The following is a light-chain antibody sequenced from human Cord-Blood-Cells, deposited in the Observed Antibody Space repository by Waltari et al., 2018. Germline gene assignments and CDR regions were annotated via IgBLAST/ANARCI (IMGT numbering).Light chain of an antibody. CDR2: EGS. Sequence: QSALTQPASVSGSPGQSITISCTGTSSDVGRYNLVSWYQQHPGKAPKPMIYEGSKRPSGVSNRVAGSKSGNTASLTISGLQAEDEADYYGCSYAGSSTVFGGGTKLTVL. V-gene: IGLV2-23*01. CDR1: SSDVGRYNL. CDR3: CSYAGSSTV. J-gene: IGLJ2*01.